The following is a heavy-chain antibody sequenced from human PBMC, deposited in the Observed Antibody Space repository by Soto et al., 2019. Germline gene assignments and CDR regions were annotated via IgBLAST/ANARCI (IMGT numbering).Heavy chain of an antibody. Sequence: PSETLSLTCTVSGGSISSSSYYWGWIRQPPGKGLEWIGSIYYSGSTYYNPSLKSRVTISVDTSKNQFSLKLSSVTAADTAVYYCARDRYCSSTSCYNYYYYGMDVWGQGTTVTVSS. V-gene: IGHV4-39*02. J-gene: IGHJ6*02. CDR1: GGSISSSSYY. D-gene: IGHD2-2*02. CDR2: IYYSGST. CDR3: ARDRYCSSTSCYNYYYYGMDV.